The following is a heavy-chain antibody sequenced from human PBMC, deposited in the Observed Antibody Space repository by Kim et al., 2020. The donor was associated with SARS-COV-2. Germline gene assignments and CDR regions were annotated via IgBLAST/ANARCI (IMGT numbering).Heavy chain of an antibody. CDR2: IYPGDSDT. CDR3: AGSSYCSSTSCYRGVYYYYGMDV. D-gene: IGHD2-2*02. V-gene: IGHV5-51*01. Sequence: GESLKISCKGSGYSFTSYWIGWVRQMPGKGLEWMGIIYPGDSDTRYSPSFQGQVTISADKSISTAYLQWSSLKASDTAMYYCAGSSYCSSTSCYRGVYYYYGMDVWGQGTTLTVSS. J-gene: IGHJ6*02. CDR1: GYSFTSYW.